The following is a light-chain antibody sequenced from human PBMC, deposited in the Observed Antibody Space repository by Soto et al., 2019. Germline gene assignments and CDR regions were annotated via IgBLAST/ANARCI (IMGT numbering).Light chain of an antibody. V-gene: IGKV1-5*03. CDR3: QQYEHYWP. J-gene: IGKJ1*01. Sequence: DVQMTRGPCSLSASERYRVTITCRASQSMSSCLSCYQQKPGKAPKLLIYKASSLESGVPSRFSGSGSGTEFTLTISNLQPDDFATYYCQQYEHYWPFGQRTK. CDR2: KAS. CDR1: QSMSSC.